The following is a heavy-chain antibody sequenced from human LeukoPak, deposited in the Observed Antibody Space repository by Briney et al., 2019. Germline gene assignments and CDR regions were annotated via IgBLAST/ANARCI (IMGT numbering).Heavy chain of an antibody. V-gene: IGHV3-48*03. CDR2: ISSSGSTI. Sequence: GGSLRLSCAASGFTFSSYEMNWVRQAPGEGLEWVSYISSSGSTIYYADSVKGRFTISRDNAKNSLYLQMNSLRAEDTAVYYCARDRAMWFGELQGMDVWGQGTTVTVSS. J-gene: IGHJ6*02. CDR3: ARDRAMWFGELQGMDV. CDR1: GFTFSSYE. D-gene: IGHD3-10*01.